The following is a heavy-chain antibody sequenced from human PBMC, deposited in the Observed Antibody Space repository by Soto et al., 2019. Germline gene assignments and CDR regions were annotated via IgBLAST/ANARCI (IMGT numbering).Heavy chain of an antibody. J-gene: IGHJ4*02. V-gene: IGHV3-30-3*01. CDR3: ARDRTLNYGGFAY. CDR2: ISYDGSHK. D-gene: IGHD4-17*01. Sequence: QVQLVESGGGVVQPGRSLRLSCAASGFTFSNYAMHWVRQAPGKGLEWVAAISYDGSHKYYAESVKGRFTISRDNSKDTLYLQMNSLRTDDTAVFYCARDRTLNYGGFAYWGQGTLVTVSS. CDR1: GFTFSNYA.